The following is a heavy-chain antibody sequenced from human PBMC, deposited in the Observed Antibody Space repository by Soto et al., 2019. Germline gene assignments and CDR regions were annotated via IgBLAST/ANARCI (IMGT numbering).Heavy chain of an antibody. J-gene: IGHJ4*02. Sequence: EVQLLESGGGLIQPGGSLRLSCSASGFSFSSYAMMWVRQAPGKGLEWVSVISGRGGSSYFADSAKGQFTISRDNSKNMLYLEMNSLRAEDTAIYFCAKGSIEYSASVDYWGQGTLVIVSS. V-gene: IGHV3-23*01. CDR2: ISGRGGSS. CDR1: GFSFSSYA. D-gene: IGHD1-26*01. CDR3: AKGSIEYSASVDY.